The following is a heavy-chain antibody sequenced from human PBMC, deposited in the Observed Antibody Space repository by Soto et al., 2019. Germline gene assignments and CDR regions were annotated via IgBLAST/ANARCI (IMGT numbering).Heavy chain of an antibody. V-gene: IGHV3-48*01. CDR1: GFTFSTYS. Sequence: EVQLVESGGGLVQPGGSLRLSCAVSGFTFSTYSMNWVRQAPGKGLEWVSYISSSSGSIYYADSVKGRFTISRDNAKNSLYLQMNSLRADDTAVYYCARRGYCSGGSCPLLPYYFDYWGQGALVTVSS. CDR3: ARRGYCSGGSCPLLPYYFDY. J-gene: IGHJ4*02. D-gene: IGHD2-15*01. CDR2: ISSSSGSI.